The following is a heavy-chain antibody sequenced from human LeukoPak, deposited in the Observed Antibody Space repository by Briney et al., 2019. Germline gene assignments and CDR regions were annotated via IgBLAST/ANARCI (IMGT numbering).Heavy chain of an antibody. CDR3: ARGVLGPYYFDL. J-gene: IGHJ2*01. D-gene: IGHD7-27*01. CDR1: GGTFRGYY. Sequence: SESLSLTCAVYGGTFRGYYWSWIRQPPGKGLEWIGGIHYTGATTYNPSLKSRVTISGDPSKHQVSLRVSSVTAADTAVYYCARGVLGPYYFDLWGRGTLVTVSS. V-gene: IGHV4-34*01. CDR2: IHYTGAT.